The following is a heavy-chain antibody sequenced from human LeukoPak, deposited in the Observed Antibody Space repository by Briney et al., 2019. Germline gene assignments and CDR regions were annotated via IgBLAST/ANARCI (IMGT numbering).Heavy chain of an antibody. CDR3: AKGDGGSCSSSSCSTYFDY. CDR2: ISSNGGST. J-gene: IGHJ4*02. D-gene: IGHD2-15*01. CDR1: GFSFSTYA. Sequence: GGSLRLSCAASGFSFSTYAMHWVRQGPGKGLEYISSISSNGGSTYYADSVKGRFTISRDNSKNTLFLQMGSLRAEDTAIYYCAKGDGGSCSSSSCSTYFDYWGQGTLVTVSS. V-gene: IGHV3-64*02.